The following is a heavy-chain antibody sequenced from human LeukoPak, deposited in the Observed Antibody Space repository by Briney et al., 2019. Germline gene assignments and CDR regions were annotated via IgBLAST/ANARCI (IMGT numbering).Heavy chain of an antibody. Sequence: SETLSLTCTVSGGSISSYYWSWIRQPPGTSLEWIGYIYYTGGTNYNPSLNSRVTISVDTSRNQVSLKLSSVTAADTAVYYCARGRYYGSGSYLYYWGQGTLVTASS. CDR1: GGSISSYY. CDR3: ARGRYYGSGSYLYY. V-gene: IGHV4-59*12. CDR2: IYYTGGT. J-gene: IGHJ4*02. D-gene: IGHD3-10*01.